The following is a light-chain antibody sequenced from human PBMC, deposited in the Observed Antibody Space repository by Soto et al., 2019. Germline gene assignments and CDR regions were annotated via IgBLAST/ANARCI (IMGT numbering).Light chain of an antibody. V-gene: IGKV3-20*01. CDR3: QRYDSLRT. Sequence: EMGLTQAPGTMSLSPGERATLSCRASQSVRSNFLAWYQQKPGQAPRLLIYGASNRATGIPDRFSGSGSGTDFTLTITRLEAEDFAMYYCQRYDSLRTFGQGTKVDIK. J-gene: IGKJ1*01. CDR1: QSVRSNF. CDR2: GAS.